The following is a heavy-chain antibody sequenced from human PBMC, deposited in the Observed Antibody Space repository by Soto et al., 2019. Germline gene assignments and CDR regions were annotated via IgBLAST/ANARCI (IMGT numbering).Heavy chain of an antibody. V-gene: IGHV3-23*01. D-gene: IGHD6-19*01. CDR2: ISGSGGST. CDR1: GFTFSSYA. CDR3: AKDQGSGWNYYYGMDV. J-gene: IGHJ6*02. Sequence: PEGSLRLSCAASGFTFSSYAMSWVRQAPGKGLEWVSAISGSGGSTYYADSVKGRFTISRDNSKNTLYLQMNSLRAEDTAVYYCAKDQGSGWNYYYGMDVWGQGTTVTVSS.